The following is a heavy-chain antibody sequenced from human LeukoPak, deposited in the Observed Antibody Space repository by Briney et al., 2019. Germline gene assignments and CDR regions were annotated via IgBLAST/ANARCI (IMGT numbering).Heavy chain of an antibody. CDR1: GYTFTSYA. CDR3: ATRKLYGSGSYYIDY. CDR2: INAGNGNT. Sequence: ASVKVSCKASGYTFTSYAMHWVRQAPGQRLEWMGWINAGNGNTKYSQEFQGRVTITRDTSTSTAYMELSSLRSEDTAVYYCATRKLYGSGSYYIDYWGQGTLVTVSS. V-gene: IGHV1-3*03. J-gene: IGHJ4*02. D-gene: IGHD3-10*01.